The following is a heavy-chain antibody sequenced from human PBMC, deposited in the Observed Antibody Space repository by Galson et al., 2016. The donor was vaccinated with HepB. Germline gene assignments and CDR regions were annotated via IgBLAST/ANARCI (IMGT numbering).Heavy chain of an antibody. CDR2: IYHTGST. D-gene: IGHD2-21*02. J-gene: IGHJ5*02. Sequence: TLSLTCTVSGDSISSGVYFWSWVRQHPEKGLEWIGYIYHTGSTYYKVSLKSRVTMSIDTSKNQFSLKLNSVTAADTAIYYCARGTCDGDCYSISWFDPWGQGTLVTVSS. CDR1: GDSISSGVYF. V-gene: IGHV4-31*03. CDR3: ARGTCDGDCYSISWFDP.